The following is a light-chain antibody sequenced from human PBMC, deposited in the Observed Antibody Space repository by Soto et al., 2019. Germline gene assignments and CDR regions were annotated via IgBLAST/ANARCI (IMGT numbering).Light chain of an antibody. Sequence: DIVMTQSPDTLAVSVGERATINCNSIQILLYYSNFNNYLAWFQKKPGQPPKLLIYWASYRQSGVPARFSGSGSGTDFTLTISSLQAEDVAVYYCQQYYSTPLTFGGGTKVDIK. CDR1: QILLYYSNFNNY. CDR2: WAS. CDR3: QQYYSTPLT. V-gene: IGKV4-1*01. J-gene: IGKJ4*01.